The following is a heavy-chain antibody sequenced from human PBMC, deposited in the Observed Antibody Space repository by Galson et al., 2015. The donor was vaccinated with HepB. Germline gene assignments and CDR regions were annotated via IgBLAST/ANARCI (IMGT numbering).Heavy chain of an antibody. V-gene: IGHV3-21*01. Sequence: SLRLSCAASGFTFNTYAFNWIRQAPGKGLQWVSSISAGGDRIFYSDSVKGRFTVSRDNANNLLFLEMKSLRVDDAALYYCARAEGGGYDDYHYGMDLWGLGTAVIVS. CDR2: ISAGGDRI. J-gene: IGHJ6*02. D-gene: IGHD5-12*01. CDR1: GFTFNTYA. CDR3: ARAEGGGYDDYHYGMDL.